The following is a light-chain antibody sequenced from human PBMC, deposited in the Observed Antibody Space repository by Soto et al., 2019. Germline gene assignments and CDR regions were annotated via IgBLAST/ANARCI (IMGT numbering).Light chain of an antibody. CDR3: HKYNHATT. J-gene: IGKJ4*01. CDR1: QGISNY. Sequence: DIQMTQSPSSLSASVGDRVTITCRASQGISNYLAWYQQKPGKVPELLIYAASTLQSGVPSRFSGSGSGKEFSLTISGLQPEDVATYYCHKYNHATTFGGGTKVEIK. V-gene: IGKV1-27*01. CDR2: AAS.